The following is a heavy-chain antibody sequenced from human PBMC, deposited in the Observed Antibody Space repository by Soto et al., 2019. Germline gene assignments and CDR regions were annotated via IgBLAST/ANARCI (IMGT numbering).Heavy chain of an antibody. CDR3: ACPDTAMVIAADFDY. J-gene: IGHJ4*02. V-gene: IGHV3-30-3*01. Sequence: PGGSLRLSCAASGFTFSSYAMHWVRQAPGKGLEWVAVISYDGSNKYYADSVKGRFTISRDNSKNTLYLQMNSLRAEDTAVYYCACPDTAMVIAADFDYWGQGTLVTVSS. CDR1: GFTFSSYA. CDR2: ISYDGSNK. D-gene: IGHD5-18*01.